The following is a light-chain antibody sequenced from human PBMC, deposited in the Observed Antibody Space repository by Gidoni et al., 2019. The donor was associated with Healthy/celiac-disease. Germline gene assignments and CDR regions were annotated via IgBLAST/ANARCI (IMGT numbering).Light chain of an antibody. V-gene: IGKV1-39*01. J-gene: IGKJ1*01. Sequence: DIQMTQSPSSLSAFVGDRVTITCRASQSIRSYLNWYQQKPGKAPNLLIYVASSLRTGVPSRFSGSGSGTDFTLTISSLHPEDFATYYCQQSYSTQWTFGQGTKVEIK. CDR3: QQSYSTQWT. CDR2: VAS. CDR1: QSIRSY.